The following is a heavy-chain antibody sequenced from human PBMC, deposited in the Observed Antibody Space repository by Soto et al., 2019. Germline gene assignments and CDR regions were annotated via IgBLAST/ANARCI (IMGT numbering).Heavy chain of an antibody. D-gene: IGHD1-1*01. CDR3: AREERHQLYAFDI. V-gene: IGHV4-31*03. CDR1: GGSISSGGYY. Sequence: SETLSLTCTVSGGSISSGGYYWSWIRQHPGKGLEWIGYIYYSGSTYYNPSLKSRVTISVDTSKNQFSLKLSSVTAADTAVYYCAREERHQLYAFDIWGQGTMVTGSS. CDR2: IYYSGST. J-gene: IGHJ3*02.